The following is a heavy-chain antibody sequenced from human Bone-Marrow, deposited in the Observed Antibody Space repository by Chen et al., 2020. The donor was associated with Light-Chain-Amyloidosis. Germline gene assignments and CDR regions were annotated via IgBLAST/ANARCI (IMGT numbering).Heavy chain of an antibody. CDR1: GFTFSVYW. CDR3: ARVPIATPGTGMDY. D-gene: IGHD6-13*01. Sequence: DVQLVESGGGLAQPGGSLILSCAASGFTFSVYWLYWVRQAPGKGLVWVSRIKGDGSDISYADSVKGRFTISRDNAKNTLYLQVNSLRAEDTATYYCARVPIATPGTGMDYWGQGALVTVSS. J-gene: IGHJ4*02. CDR2: IKGDGSDI. V-gene: IGHV3-74*01.